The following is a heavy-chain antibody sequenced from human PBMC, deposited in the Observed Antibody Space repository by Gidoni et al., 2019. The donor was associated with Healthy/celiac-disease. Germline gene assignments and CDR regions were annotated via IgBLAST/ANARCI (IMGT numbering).Heavy chain of an antibody. Sequence: QVQLVQSGAEVKKPGASVKVSCKASGYTFTSYGISWVRQAPGQGLEWMGWISAYNANTNYAQKLQGRVTMTTDTPTSTAYMELRSLRSDDTAVYYCARAAATSMVRGDYGMDVWGQGTTVTVSS. CDR1: GYTFTSYG. CDR2: ISAYNANT. CDR3: ARAAATSMVRGDYGMDV. V-gene: IGHV1-18*01. D-gene: IGHD3-10*01. J-gene: IGHJ6*02.